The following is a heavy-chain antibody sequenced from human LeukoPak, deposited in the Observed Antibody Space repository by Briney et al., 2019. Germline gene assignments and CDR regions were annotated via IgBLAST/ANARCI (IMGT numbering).Heavy chain of an antibody. V-gene: IGHV5-51*01. J-gene: IGHJ5*02. Sequence: GESLKISCKGSGYSFTSYWIGWVRQMPGKGLEWMGIIYPGDSDTRYSPSFQGQVTISADKSISTAYLQWSSLKASDTAMYYCARLGRPAGSSIAARRKEHWFDPWGQGTLVTVSS. CDR3: ARLGRPAGSSIAARRKEHWFDP. D-gene: IGHD6-6*01. CDR1: GYSFTSYW. CDR2: IYPGDSDT.